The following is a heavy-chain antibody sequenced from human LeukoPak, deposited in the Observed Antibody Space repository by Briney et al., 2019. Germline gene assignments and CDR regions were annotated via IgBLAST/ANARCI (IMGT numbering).Heavy chain of an antibody. CDR3: ARDLDWTFDY. Sequence: GGSLRLSCAASGFTFSSYAMHWVRQAPGKGLEWVAVISYDGSNKYYADSVKGRFTISRDNSKNTLYLQMNSLRAEDTAVYYCARDLDWTFDYRGQGTLVTVSS. D-gene: IGHD3/OR15-3a*01. V-gene: IGHV3-30*04. CDR2: ISYDGSNK. CDR1: GFTFSSYA. J-gene: IGHJ4*02.